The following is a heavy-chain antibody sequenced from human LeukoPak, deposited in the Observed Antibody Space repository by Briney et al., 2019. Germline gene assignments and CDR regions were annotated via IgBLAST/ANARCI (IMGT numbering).Heavy chain of an antibody. CDR1: GGSISNDF. J-gene: IGHJ4*02. CDR2: IYYSGGT. CDR3: ARGPNRYYFDY. D-gene: IGHD2/OR15-2a*01. V-gene: IGHV4-59*01. Sequence: SETLSLTCTVSGGSISNDFWSWIQQPPGKGLEWIGYIYYSGGTNYNPSLKSRVTISVDTSKNQFSLKLSSVTAADTAVYYCARGPNRYYFDYWGQGTLVTVSS.